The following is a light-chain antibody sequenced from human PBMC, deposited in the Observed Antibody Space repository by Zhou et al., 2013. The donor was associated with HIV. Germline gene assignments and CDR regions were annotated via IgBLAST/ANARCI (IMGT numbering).Light chain of an antibody. V-gene: IGKV1-12*01. J-gene: IGKJ4*01. Sequence: DIQMTQSPPSVAASVGDVVTITCRASEDISSWLAWYQQKPGKAPRLLMYSSSSLQSGVPSRFRGSGSGTEFNLTIRGLQPEDFVTYFCQQTSTSPLTFGGGTRVDIK. CDR2: SSS. CDR1: EDISSW. CDR3: QQTSTSPLT.